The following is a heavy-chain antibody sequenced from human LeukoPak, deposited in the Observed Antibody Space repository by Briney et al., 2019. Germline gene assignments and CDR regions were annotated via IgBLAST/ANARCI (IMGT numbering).Heavy chain of an antibody. J-gene: IGHJ4*02. D-gene: IGHD3-16*01. CDR2: IYSGGST. CDR1: GFTVSSNY. V-gene: IGHV3-66*01. CDR3: ARDRRFTPGPEYYFDY. Sequence: GGSLRLSCAASGFTVSSNYMSWVRQAPGKGLEWVSVIYSGGSTYYADSVKGRFTISRDNSKNTLYLQMNSLRAEDTTVYYCARDRRFTPGPEYYFDYWGQGTLVTVSS.